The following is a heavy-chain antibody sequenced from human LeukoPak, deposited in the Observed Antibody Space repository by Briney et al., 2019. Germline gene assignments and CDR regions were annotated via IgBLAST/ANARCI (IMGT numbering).Heavy chain of an antibody. CDR1: GFTVSSNY. Sequence: PGGSLRLSCAASGFTVSSNYMSWVRQAPGKGLEWVSVIYSGGSTYYADSVKGRFTISRDNSKNTLYLQMNSLRAEDTAVYYCAKDKKYQLPTMGWWYFDYWGQGTLVTVSS. CDR2: IYSGGST. J-gene: IGHJ4*02. D-gene: IGHD2-2*01. V-gene: IGHV3-66*01. CDR3: AKDKKYQLPTMGWWYFDY.